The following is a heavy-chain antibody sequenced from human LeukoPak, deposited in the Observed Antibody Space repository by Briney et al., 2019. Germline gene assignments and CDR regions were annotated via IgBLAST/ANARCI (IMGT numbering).Heavy chain of an antibody. CDR1: GASVGSAGYH. J-gene: IGHJ4*02. CDR2: IYYINNT. CDR3: ARTQSQSGSYRYYFGY. Sequence: PSETLSLTCTVSGASVGSAGYHWSWIRQPPGGGLGWIGYIYYINNTNYNPSLKSRVTMSVDPSKNQFSLKLNSVTAADTAVYYCARTQSQSGSYRYYFGYWGQGTLVTVSS. V-gene: IGHV4-61*08. D-gene: IGHD1-26*01.